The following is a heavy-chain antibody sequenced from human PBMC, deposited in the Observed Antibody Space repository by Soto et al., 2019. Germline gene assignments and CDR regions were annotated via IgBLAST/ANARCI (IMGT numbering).Heavy chain of an antibody. Sequence: GGSLRLSCAASGFTFSAYSMNWVRQAPGKGLEWVSYISSSSSTIFYTDSVKGRFTVSRDNAKNSLYLQMNSLRAEDTAVYYYARPTYYYDSSGPPAYWGQGTLVTVSS. CDR1: GFTFSAYS. D-gene: IGHD3-22*01. V-gene: IGHV3-48*01. CDR2: ISSSSSTI. CDR3: ARPTYYYDSSGPPAY. J-gene: IGHJ4*02.